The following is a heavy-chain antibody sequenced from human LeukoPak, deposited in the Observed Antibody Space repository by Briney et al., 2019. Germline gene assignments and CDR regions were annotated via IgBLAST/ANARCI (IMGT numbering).Heavy chain of an antibody. CDR1: GYTFSGYY. Sequence: ASVKVSCKASGYTFSGYYIHWIRQAPGQGLEWMGIINPSGGSTSYAQKFQGRVTMTRDTSTSTVYMELSSLRSEDTAVYYCARDWRYSSSWYGGAVGPYYYMDVWGKGTTVTVSS. CDR2: INPSGGST. CDR3: ARDWRYSSSWYGGAVGPYYYMDV. D-gene: IGHD6-13*01. J-gene: IGHJ6*03. V-gene: IGHV1-46*01.